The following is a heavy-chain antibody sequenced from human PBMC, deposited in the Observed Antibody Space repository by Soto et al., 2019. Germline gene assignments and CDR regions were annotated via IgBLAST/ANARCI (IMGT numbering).Heavy chain of an antibody. Sequence: QVQLVQSGAEVKKPGSSVKVSCKASGGTFSSYAISWVRQAPGQGLEWMGGIIPIPGTANYAQKFQGRVTINADESTSTVYMELSSLRSEDTAVYYCARSQGSSTSLEIYYYYYYGMDVWGQGTTVTVSS. V-gene: IGHV1-69*01. CDR3: ARSQGSSTSLEIYYYYYYGMDV. CDR2: IIPIPGTA. CDR1: GGTFSSYA. J-gene: IGHJ6*02. D-gene: IGHD2-2*01.